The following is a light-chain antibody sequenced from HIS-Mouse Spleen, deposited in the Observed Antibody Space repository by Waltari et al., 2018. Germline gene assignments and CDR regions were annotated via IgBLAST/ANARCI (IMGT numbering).Light chain of an antibody. CDR1: SSDVGPYNY. V-gene: IGLV2-14*01. CDR2: EVS. Sequence: QSALTQPASVSGSPGQSITISCTGTSSDVGPYNYVPWYQQHPGKAPKLMIYEVSNRPSGVSNRFSGSKSGNTASLTISGLQAEDEADYYCSSYTSSSTYVFGTGTKVTVL. CDR3: SSYTSSSTYV. J-gene: IGLJ1*01.